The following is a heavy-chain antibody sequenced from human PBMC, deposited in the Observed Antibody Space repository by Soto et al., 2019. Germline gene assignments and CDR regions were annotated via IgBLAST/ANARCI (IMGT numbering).Heavy chain of an antibody. Sequence: ASVKVSCKASGGTFSSYAISWVRQATGQGLEWMGGIIPIFGTANYAQKFQGRVTITADESTSTAYMELSSLRSEDTAVYYCARGSFGVVITRHYYYGMDVWGQGTTVTVSS. V-gene: IGHV1-69*13. CDR2: IIPIFGTA. CDR1: GGTFSSYA. CDR3: ARGSFGVVITRHYYYGMDV. J-gene: IGHJ6*02. D-gene: IGHD3-3*01.